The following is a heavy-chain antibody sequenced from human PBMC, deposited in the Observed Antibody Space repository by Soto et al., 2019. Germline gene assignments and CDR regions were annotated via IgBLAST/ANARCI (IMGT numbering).Heavy chain of an antibody. J-gene: IGHJ4*02. Sequence: QVQLVQSGAEVKKPGSSVKVSCKASGGTFSSYAISWVRQAPGQGLEWMGGIIPIFGTANYAQKFQGRVTITADESTSTAYMELSSLRSEDTAVYYCVSMGPILGYCSGGSCYTSDYWGQGTLVTVSS. CDR3: VSMGPILGYCSGGSCYTSDY. V-gene: IGHV1-69*01. CDR1: GGTFSSYA. CDR2: IIPIFGTA. D-gene: IGHD2-15*01.